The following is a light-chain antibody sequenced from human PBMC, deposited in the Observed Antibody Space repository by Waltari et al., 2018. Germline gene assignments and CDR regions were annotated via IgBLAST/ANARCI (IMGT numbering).Light chain of an antibody. CDR3: SSQSSNDVVL. CDR1: SSDVGGYNS. CDR2: DVS. Sequence: QSALTHPASVSGSPGQSITISCTGTSSDVGGYNSVSWYQDHPGQAPKSIIHDVSNRPSGVSIRVSGSKAGNTASLTISRLQDEDEADYYCSSQSSNDVVLFGGGTKLTVL. V-gene: IGLV2-14*03. J-gene: IGLJ2*01.